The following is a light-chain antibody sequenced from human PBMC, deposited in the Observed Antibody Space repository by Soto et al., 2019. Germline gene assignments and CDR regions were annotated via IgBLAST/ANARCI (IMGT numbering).Light chain of an antibody. J-gene: IGKJ2*01. CDR2: DIS. CDR1: QSITSSH. V-gene: IGKV3-20*01. Sequence: EIVLTQSPGTLSLSPGESATLSCRASQSITSSHLAWYQQKPGQAPRLLIYDISRRATGIPDRFSGSASGTDFTLTVSRLEPEDFAVYFCQHYGGSPLYTFGQGTKMEIK. CDR3: QHYGGSPLYT.